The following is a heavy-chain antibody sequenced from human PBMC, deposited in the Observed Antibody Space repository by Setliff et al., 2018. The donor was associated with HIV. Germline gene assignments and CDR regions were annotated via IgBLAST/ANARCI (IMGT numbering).Heavy chain of an antibody. CDR3: TTEDPWLRFGH. CDR2: IDQDGSEK. V-gene: IGHV3-7*03. D-gene: IGHD5-12*01. J-gene: IGHJ5*02. CDR1: RFDFNNYW. Sequence: GGSLRLSCAASRFDFNNYWMCWVRQAPGKGLEWVANIDQDGSEKNYVDSVKGRFTISRDNAKNSMDLQMNSLKTEDTAVYYCTTEDPWLRFGHWGQGTLVTVSS.